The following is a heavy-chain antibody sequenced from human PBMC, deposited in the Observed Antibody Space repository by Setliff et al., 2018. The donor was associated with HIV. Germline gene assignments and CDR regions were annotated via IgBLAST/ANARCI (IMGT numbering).Heavy chain of an antibody. CDR1: GGSISSSSYY. Sequence: SETLSLTCTVSGGSISSSSYYWGWIRQPPGKGLEWIGNIYYSGSTYYSPSLKSRVTISVDTSKNQFSLKLSSVTAADTAVYYCARGGRSLAAQTWFDPWGQGTLVTVS. J-gene: IGHJ5*02. D-gene: IGHD6-6*01. CDR2: IYYSGST. V-gene: IGHV4-39*07. CDR3: ARGGRSLAAQTWFDP.